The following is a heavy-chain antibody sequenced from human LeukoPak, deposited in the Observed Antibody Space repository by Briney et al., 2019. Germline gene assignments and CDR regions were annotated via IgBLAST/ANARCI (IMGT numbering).Heavy chain of an antibody. CDR3: ARGRAGATGY. V-gene: IGHV4-34*01. CDR1: GGSFSGYY. D-gene: IGHD1-26*01. J-gene: IGHJ4*02. Sequence: SETLSLTCAVYGGSFSGYYWSWIRQPPGKGLEWIGEINHSGSTNYNPSLKSRVTISVDTSKNQFSLKLSSVTAADTAVYHCARGRAGATGYWGQGTLVTVSS. CDR2: INHSGST.